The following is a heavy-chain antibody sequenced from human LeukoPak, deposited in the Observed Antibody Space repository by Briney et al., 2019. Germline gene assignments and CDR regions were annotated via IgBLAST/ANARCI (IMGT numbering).Heavy chain of an antibody. Sequence: PSETLSLTCTVSGGSISNYYWSWIRQPPGEGLEWIGYIYYSGNTNYNPSLKSRVTISLDTSKNQFSLKLTSVTAADTAVYYCARDFSGNWFDPWGQGTLVTVSS. CDR3: ARDFSGNWFDP. V-gene: IGHV4-59*01. CDR2: IYYSGNT. D-gene: IGHD2-15*01. J-gene: IGHJ5*02. CDR1: GGSISNYY.